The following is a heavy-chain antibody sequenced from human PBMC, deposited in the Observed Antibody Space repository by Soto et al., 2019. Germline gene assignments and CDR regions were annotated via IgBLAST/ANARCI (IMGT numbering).Heavy chain of an antibody. J-gene: IGHJ4*02. CDR1: GGTFSSYT. D-gene: IGHD1-26*01. CDR2: ISPIFGTP. Sequence: QVQLVQSGAEVNKPGSSVTVSCKASGGTFSSYTISWVRQAPGQGLEWMAGISPIFGTPIYAQKFQDRVTITADDSTMTAYMEMNRLTSEDTAVYYFARVVVGSRLSLNYWVQGTLVTISS. V-gene: IGHV1-69*01. CDR3: ARVVVGSRLSLNY.